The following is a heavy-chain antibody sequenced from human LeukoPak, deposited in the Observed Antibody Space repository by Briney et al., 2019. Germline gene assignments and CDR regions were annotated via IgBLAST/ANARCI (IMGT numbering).Heavy chain of an antibody. Sequence: SETLSLTCTVSGGSISSYYWSWIRQPPGKGLEWIGYIYYSGSTNYNPSLKSRVTISVDTSKNQFSLKLSSVTAADTAVYYCARPFSSGWNGGAFDIWGQGTMVTVSS. J-gene: IGHJ3*02. D-gene: IGHD6-19*01. CDR2: IYYSGST. V-gene: IGHV4-59*08. CDR3: ARPFSSGWNGGAFDI. CDR1: GGSISSYY.